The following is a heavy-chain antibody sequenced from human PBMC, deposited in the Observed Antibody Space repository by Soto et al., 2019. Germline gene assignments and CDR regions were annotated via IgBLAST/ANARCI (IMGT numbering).Heavy chain of an antibody. CDR2: IYYSGST. J-gene: IGHJ6*02. V-gene: IGHV4-59*01. Sequence: KPSETLSLTCTVSGGSISSYYWSWIRQPPGKGLEWIGYIYYSGSTNYNPSLKSRVTISVDTSKNQFSLKLSSVTAADTAVYYCASSAYTFGGVIDHYYYYYGMDVWGQGTTVTVSS. CDR3: ASSAYTFGGVIDHYYYYYGMDV. CDR1: GGSISSYY. D-gene: IGHD3-16*02.